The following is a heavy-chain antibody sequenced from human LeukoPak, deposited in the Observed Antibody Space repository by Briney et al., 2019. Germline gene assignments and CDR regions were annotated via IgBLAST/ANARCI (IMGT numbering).Heavy chain of an antibody. CDR1: GITFRNYG. Sequence: GGSLRLSCAASGITFRNYGMHWVRQAPGKGLERLATIKQDGSDKFYVDSVKGRFTISRDNAGNSLYLQMNSLRAEDTAVYYCATYHNTLTAKRSYYWGQGTLVTVS. V-gene: IGHV3-7*03. CDR3: ATYHNTLTAKRSYY. CDR2: IKQDGSDK. J-gene: IGHJ4*02. D-gene: IGHD2-21*02.